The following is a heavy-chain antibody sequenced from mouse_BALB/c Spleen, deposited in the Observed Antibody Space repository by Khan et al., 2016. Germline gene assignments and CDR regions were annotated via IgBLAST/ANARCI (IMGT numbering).Heavy chain of an antibody. CDR3: TGDRYDYGFAY. D-gene: IGHD2-4*01. V-gene: IGHV1-5*01. CDR1: GYTFTSYW. CDR2: IYPGNSNT. J-gene: IGHJ3*01. Sequence: VQLQQSGTVLARPGASVKMSCKATGYTFTSYWLHWVKQRPGQGLEWIGSIYPGNSNTSYNQKFKGKAKLTAVTSTSTAYMELSSLTNEDSAFXSCTGDRYDYGFAYWGQGTLVTV.